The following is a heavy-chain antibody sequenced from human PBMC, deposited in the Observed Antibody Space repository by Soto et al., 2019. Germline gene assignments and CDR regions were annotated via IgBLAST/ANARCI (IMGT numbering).Heavy chain of an antibody. CDR2: ISGSGGST. J-gene: IGHJ4*02. V-gene: IGHV3-23*01. CDR3: AQGASPGGGYERIDH. Sequence: EVQLLESGGGLVQPGGSLRLSCAASGFTFSSYAMSWVRQAPGKGLEWVSGISGSGGSTYYADSVKGRSTISRDNSKNTLHLQMNSLGGEDTAIYYCAQGASPGGGYERIDHWGQGALVAVSS. CDR1: GFTFSSYA. D-gene: IGHD5-12*01.